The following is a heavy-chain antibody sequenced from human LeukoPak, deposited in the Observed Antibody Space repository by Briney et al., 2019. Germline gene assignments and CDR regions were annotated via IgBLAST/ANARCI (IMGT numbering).Heavy chain of an antibody. CDR1: GFTFSSNW. D-gene: IGHD4-17*01. CDR2: INSDGSNT. J-gene: IGHJ4*02. CDR3: ASAGTSYGDQFFDY. V-gene: IGHV3-74*01. Sequence: GGSLRLSCAGSGFTFSSNWMHWVRQVPGKGLVWVSRINSDGSNTNYADSVKGRFTISRDNAKNTLNLQMNSLRAEDTAVYYCASAGTSYGDQFFDYWGQGTLVTVSS.